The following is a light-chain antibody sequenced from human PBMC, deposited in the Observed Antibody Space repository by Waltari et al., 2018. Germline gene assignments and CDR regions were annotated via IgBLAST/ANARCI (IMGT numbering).Light chain of an antibody. CDR3: QQSNNTPGT. J-gene: IGKJ1*01. CDR2: AAS. V-gene: IGKV1-39*01. CDR1: QTISGY. Sequence: DIQMTQSPSSLSASVGDRTTITCRAGQTISGYLAWYQQKSGIAPKLLIYAASRLQGGIPSRFSGSGSGTDFTLTISSLQPEDSATYYCQQSNNTPGTFGQGTKVEVK.